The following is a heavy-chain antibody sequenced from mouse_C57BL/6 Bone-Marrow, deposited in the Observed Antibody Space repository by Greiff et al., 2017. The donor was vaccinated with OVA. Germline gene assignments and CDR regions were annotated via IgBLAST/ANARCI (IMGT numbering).Heavy chain of an antibody. CDR3: ARVYYSNPGWYFDV. CDR2: INSDGGST. J-gene: IGHJ1*03. CDR1: EYEFPSHD. D-gene: IGHD2-5*01. V-gene: IGHV5-2*01. Sequence: EVKLMESGGGLVQPGESLKLSCESNEYEFPSHDMSWVRKTPEKRLELVAAINSDGGSTYYPDTMERRFIISRDNTKKTLYLQMSSLRSEDTALYYCARVYYSNPGWYFDVWGTGTTVTVSS.